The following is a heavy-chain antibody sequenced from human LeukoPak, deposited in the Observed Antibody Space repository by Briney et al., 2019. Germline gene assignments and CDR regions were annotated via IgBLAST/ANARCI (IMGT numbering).Heavy chain of an antibody. CDR2: NDRGGT. Sequence: SETLSLTCAVSGGSVSTDSSYWNWIRQTPGKELEWIGYNDRGGTNYNPSLKSRVTISIDTSKNQFSLKVTSVTAEDTAVYYCARDTYNWNDYYYYGMGVWGKGTTVTVSS. CDR3: ARDTYNWNDYYYYGMGV. D-gene: IGHD1-1*01. V-gene: IGHV4-61*01. J-gene: IGHJ6*04. CDR1: GGSVSTDSSY.